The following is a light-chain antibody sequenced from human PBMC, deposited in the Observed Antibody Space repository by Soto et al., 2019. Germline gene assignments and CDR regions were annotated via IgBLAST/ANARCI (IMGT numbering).Light chain of an antibody. CDR3: QQRSNWIT. V-gene: IGKV3D-20*02. CDR2: GAS. Sequence: EIVLTQSPGTLSLSPGERATLSCRASQSVSNNYLAWYQQKPGQAPRLLIYGASNRATGIPDRFSGSGSGTDFTLTISSLEPEDFAVYYCQQRSNWITFGQGTRLETK. CDR1: QSVSNNY. J-gene: IGKJ5*01.